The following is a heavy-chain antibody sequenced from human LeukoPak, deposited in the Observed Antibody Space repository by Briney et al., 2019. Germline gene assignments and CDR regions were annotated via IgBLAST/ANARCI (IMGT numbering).Heavy chain of an antibody. CDR2: ISAYNGNT. CDR3: ARDYYGSGSYYIPTYYFDY. D-gene: IGHD3-10*01. CDR1: GYTFTSYG. Sequence: ASVKVSRKASGYTFTSYGISWVRQAPGQGLEWMGWISAYNGNTNYAQKLQGRVTMTTDTSTSTAYMELRSLRSDDTAVYYCARDYYGSGSYYIPTYYFDYWGQGTLVTVSS. J-gene: IGHJ4*02. V-gene: IGHV1-18*01.